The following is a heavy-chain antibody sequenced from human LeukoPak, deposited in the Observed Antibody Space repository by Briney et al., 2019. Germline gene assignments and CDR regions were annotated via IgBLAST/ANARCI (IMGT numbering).Heavy chain of an antibody. CDR3: ASTYYDFWSGYYVEDYYYYYGMDV. V-gene: IGHV3-21*01. CDR1: GFTFSSYS. J-gene: IGHJ6*02. D-gene: IGHD3-3*01. CDR2: ISSSSSYI. Sequence: GGSLRLSCAASGFTFSSYSMNWVRQAPGKGLEWVSSISSSSSYIYYADSVKGRFTISRDNAKNSLYLQMNSLGAEDTAVYYCASTYYDFWSGYYVEDYYYYYGMDVWGQGTTVTVSS.